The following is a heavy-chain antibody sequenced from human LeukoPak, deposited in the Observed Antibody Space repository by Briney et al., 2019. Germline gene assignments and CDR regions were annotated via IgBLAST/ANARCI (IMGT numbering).Heavy chain of an antibody. Sequence: PSETLSLTCTVSGGSISSGGYYWSWIRQPPGKGLEWIGEINHSGSTNYNPSLKSRVTISVDTSKNQFSLKLSSVTAADTAVYYCARLEVRGVHFDYWGQGTLVTVSS. J-gene: IGHJ4*02. CDR1: GGSISSGGYY. D-gene: IGHD3-10*01. CDR3: ARLEVRGVHFDY. V-gene: IGHV4-39*07. CDR2: INHSGST.